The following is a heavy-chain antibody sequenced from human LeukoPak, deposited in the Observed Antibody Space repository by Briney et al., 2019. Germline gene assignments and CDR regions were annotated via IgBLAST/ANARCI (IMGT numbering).Heavy chain of an antibody. CDR3: ARRSVAGTTDY. D-gene: IGHD6-19*01. CDR2: IYHSGST. V-gene: IGHV4-4*02. Sequence: SGTLSLTCAVSGGSISSSNWWSWVRQPPGKGLEWIGEIYHSGSTNYNPSLKSRVTISVGKSKNQFSLKLSSVTAADTAVYYCARRSVAGTTDYWGQGTLVTVSS. CDR1: GGSISSSNW. J-gene: IGHJ4*02.